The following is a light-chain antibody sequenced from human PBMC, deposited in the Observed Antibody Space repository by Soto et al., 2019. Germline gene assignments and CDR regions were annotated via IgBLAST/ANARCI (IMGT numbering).Light chain of an antibody. Sequence: QSVLTQPASVSGSPGQSITISCTGTSSDVGGYNYVSWYQQHPGKAPKLMIYDVSDRPSGVSNRFSGSKSGNTASLVISGLQAGDEADYYCSSYTSSSTLVVFGGGTKLTVL. J-gene: IGLJ2*01. CDR1: SSDVGGYNY. CDR3: SSYTSSSTLVV. V-gene: IGLV2-14*03. CDR2: DVS.